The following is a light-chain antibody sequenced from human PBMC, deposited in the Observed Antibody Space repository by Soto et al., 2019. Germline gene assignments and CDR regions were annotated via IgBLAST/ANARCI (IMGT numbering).Light chain of an antibody. Sequence: QSALTQPASVSGSPGQSITISCTGTSSDAGNYNFVSWYQQHPGKAPKVIIYEDSTRPSGVSNRISGSKSGNTASLTISGLQAEGEADYYCCSYAGSSTSWVFGGGTQLTVL. V-gene: IGLV2-23*01. CDR1: SSDAGNYNF. CDR2: EDS. CDR3: CSYAGSSTSWV. J-gene: IGLJ3*02.